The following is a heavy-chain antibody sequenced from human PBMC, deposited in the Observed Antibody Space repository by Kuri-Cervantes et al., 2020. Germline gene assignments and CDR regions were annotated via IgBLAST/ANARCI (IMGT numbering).Heavy chain of an antibody. J-gene: IGHJ4*02. V-gene: IGHV3-48*02. CDR3: VTDFSSWYY. Sequence: GESLKISCAASGFTFSSYSLNWVRQAPGKGLEWISYINPTSASIHYADSVRGRFTISRDNARNSVYLQMNSLRDEDTAVYYCVTDFSSWYYWGPGTLVTVSS. CDR1: GFTFSSYS. D-gene: IGHD6-13*01. CDR2: INPTSASI.